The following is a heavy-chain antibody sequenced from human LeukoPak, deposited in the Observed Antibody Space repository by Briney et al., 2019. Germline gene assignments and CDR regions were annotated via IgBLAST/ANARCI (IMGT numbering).Heavy chain of an antibody. CDR2: ISYDGSNK. CDR3: ARVEQQLSLRYYYYYYGMDV. D-gene: IGHD6-13*01. Sequence: GRSLRLSCSASGFTFSSYAMHWVRQAPGKGLEWVAVISYDGSNKYYADSVKGRFTISRDNSKNTLYLQMNSLRAEDTAVYYCARVEQQLSLRYYYYYYGMDVWGQGTTVTVSS. V-gene: IGHV3-30-3*01. CDR1: GFTFSSYA. J-gene: IGHJ6*02.